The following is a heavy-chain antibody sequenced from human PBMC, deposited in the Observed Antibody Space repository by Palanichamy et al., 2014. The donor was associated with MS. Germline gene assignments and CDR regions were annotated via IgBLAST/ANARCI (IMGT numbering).Heavy chain of an antibody. CDR3: ARGCSSGSYSPSDN. J-gene: IGHJ4*02. Sequence: VSTINSNGGETFYADSVKGRFTISRDNSKNTLYLQMNSLRAEDTAVYHCARGCSSGSYSPSDNWGQGTLVTVSS. V-gene: IGHV3-23*01. D-gene: IGHD2-2*01. CDR2: INSNGGET.